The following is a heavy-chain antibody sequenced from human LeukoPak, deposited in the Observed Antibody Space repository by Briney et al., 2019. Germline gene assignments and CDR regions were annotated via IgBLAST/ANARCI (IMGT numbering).Heavy chain of an antibody. CDR3: ANSASIVVVPAATLDY. CDR2: ISGSGGST. V-gene: IGHV3-23*01. CDR1: GFTFSDYY. J-gene: IGHJ4*02. Sequence: GGSLRLSCAASGFTFSDYYMSWIRQAPGKGLEWVSAISGSGGSTYYADSVKGRFTISRDNSKNTLYLQMNSLRAEDTAVYYCANSASIVVVPAATLDYWGQGTLVTVSS. D-gene: IGHD2-2*01.